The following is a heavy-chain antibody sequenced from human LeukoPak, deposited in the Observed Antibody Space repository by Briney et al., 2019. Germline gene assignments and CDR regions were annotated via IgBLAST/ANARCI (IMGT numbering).Heavy chain of an antibody. CDR1: GGSISSYY. Sequence: SETLSLTCTVSGGSISSYYWSWIRQPPGKGLEWIGYIYYSGSTNYNLSLKSRVTISVDTSKNQFSLKLSSVTAADTAVYYCARDVYFAGSGNAFDIWGQGTMVTVSS. J-gene: IGHJ3*02. V-gene: IGHV4-59*01. D-gene: IGHD3-10*01. CDR2: IYYSGST. CDR3: ARDVYFAGSGNAFDI.